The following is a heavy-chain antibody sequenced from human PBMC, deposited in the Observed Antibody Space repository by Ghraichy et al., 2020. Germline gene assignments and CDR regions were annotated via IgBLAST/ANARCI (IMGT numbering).Heavy chain of an antibody. J-gene: IGHJ6*02. CDR2: ITSSSRTR. D-gene: IGHD4-23*01. CDR3: ARGSTVVRFYYYDGMDV. CDR1: GFTLSSYS. V-gene: IGHV3-48*02. Sequence: GGSLRPSCVGSGFTLSSYSMNWVRQSPGKGLEWVSYITSSSRTRFYADSVKGRFTISRDNAQNSLYLQMNSLTDEDTAVYYCARGSTVVRFYYYDGMDVWGQGTTVTVSS.